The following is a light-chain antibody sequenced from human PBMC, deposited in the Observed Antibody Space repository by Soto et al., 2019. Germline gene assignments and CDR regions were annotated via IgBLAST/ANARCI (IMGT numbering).Light chain of an antibody. V-gene: IGKV3-20*01. Sequence: EVVLTQSPGTLSLSPGGRATLSCRASQSVSRRLAWYQQRPGQSPRLLISGASMRASGVPVRFIGSGSGTYFTLTITRLEPEDFAVYYCQQYGGSPITFGLGTRLEI. CDR3: QQYGGSPIT. CDR1: QSVSRR. CDR2: GAS. J-gene: IGKJ5*01.